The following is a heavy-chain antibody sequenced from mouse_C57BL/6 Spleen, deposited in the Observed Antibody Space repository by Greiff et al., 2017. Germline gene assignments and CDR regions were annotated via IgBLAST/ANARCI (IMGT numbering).Heavy chain of an antibody. D-gene: IGHD1-1*01. J-gene: IGHJ3*01. Sequence: QVQLQQPGTELVKPGASVKLSCKASGYTFTSYWMHWVKQRPGQGLEWIGNINPSNGGTNYNEKFKSKATLTVDKSSSTAYMLLSSLTSEDSAVYYCARSGQFITTVPVAYWGQGTLGTVSA. CDR1: GYTFTSYW. CDR2: INPSNGGT. CDR3: ARSGQFITTVPVAY. V-gene: IGHV1-53*01.